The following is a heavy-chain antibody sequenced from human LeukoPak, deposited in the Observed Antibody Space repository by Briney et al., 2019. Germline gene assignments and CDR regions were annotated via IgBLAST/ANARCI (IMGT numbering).Heavy chain of an antibody. CDR2: ISGNGGST. J-gene: IGHJ4*02. V-gene: IGHV3-64D*06. Sequence: GGSLRLSCSASGFTFSSYAMRWVRQAPGKGLEYVSAISGNGGSTYYADSVKGRFTISRDNSKNTLYLQMSSLRAEDTAVYYCVKGPPFYDILTGYFKGAYFDYWGQGTLVTVSS. D-gene: IGHD3-9*01. CDR1: GFTFSSYA. CDR3: VKGPPFYDILTGYFKGAYFDY.